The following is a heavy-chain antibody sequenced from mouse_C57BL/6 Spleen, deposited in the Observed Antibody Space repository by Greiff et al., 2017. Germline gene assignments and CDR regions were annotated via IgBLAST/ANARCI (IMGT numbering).Heavy chain of an antibody. CDR2: SYWDDDK. J-gene: IGHJ2*01. D-gene: IGHD2-3*01. Sequence: QVTLKESGPGILQSSQTLSLTCSFSGFSLSTSGMGVSWIRQPSGKGLEWLAHSYWDDDKRYNPSLKSRLTISKDTSRNQVFLKITSVDTADTATYYCARRAAMTYYFDYWGQGTTLTVSS. CDR3: ARRAAMTYYFDY. V-gene: IGHV8-12*01. CDR1: GFSLSTSGMG.